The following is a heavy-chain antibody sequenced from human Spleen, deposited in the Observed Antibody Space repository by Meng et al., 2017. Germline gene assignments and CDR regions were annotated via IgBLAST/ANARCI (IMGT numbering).Heavy chain of an antibody. D-gene: IGHD6-19*01. V-gene: IGHV3-30*04. CDR2: ISSDGSNK. J-gene: IGHJ3*02. CDR1: GFTFSTYA. Sequence: GESLKISCAASGFTFSTYAMHWVRQAPGKGLEWVAVISSDGSNKNYADSVRGRFTFSRDNFRNTMYVQMNSLRPEDTAVYYCVRGGRGSDDAFDIWGQGTMVTVSS. CDR3: VRGGRGSDDAFDI.